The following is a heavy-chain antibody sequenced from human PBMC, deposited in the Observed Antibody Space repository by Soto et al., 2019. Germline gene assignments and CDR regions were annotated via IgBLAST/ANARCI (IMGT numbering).Heavy chain of an antibody. CDR2: IIPIFGTA. D-gene: IGHD2-2*01. J-gene: IGHJ5*02. V-gene: IGHV1-69*13. Sequence: GASVKVSCKASGGTFNSYAISWVRQAPGQGLEWMGGIIPIFGTANYAQKFQGRVTITADESTSTAYMELSSLRSEDTAVYYCARGPSIVVVPAAIWNWFDPWGQGTLVTVSS. CDR3: ARGPSIVVVPAAIWNWFDP. CDR1: GGTFNSYA.